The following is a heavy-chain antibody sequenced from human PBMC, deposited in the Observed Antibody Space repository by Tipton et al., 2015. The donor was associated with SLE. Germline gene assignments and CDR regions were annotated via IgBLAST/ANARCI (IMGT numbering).Heavy chain of an antibody. V-gene: IGHV4-59*01. J-gene: IGHJ4*02. CDR3: ARHSQEVSVGGGFDY. CDR1: GDSITSDY. Sequence: TLSLTCTVSGDSITSDYWTWIRQPPGKGLEWIGYISYSGSTNYNPSLRRRVSISLDTSKNQFSLKLSSVTAADTAVYYCARHSQEVSVGGGFDYWGQGTLVTVSS. CDR2: ISYSGST. D-gene: IGHD3-16*01.